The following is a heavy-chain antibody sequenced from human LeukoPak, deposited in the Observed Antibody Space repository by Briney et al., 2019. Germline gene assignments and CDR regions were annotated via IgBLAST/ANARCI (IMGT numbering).Heavy chain of an antibody. CDR1: ILTFNIHS. J-gene: IGHJ4*02. CDR3: ARVQRGYCSSSSCYYFDF. CDR2: ISISSSSI. D-gene: IGHD2-2*01. Sequence: AGGSLTLSCTPSILTFNIHSMNWLRQAPGKGLEWVSSISISSSSIYYADSMKGRFTISRDNAKNSLYLQMNSLRAEDTAVYYCARVQRGYCSSSSCYYFDFWGQGTLVTVSS. V-gene: IGHV3-21*01.